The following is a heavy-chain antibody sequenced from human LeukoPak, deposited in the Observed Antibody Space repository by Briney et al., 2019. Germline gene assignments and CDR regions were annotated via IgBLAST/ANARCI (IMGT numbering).Heavy chain of an antibody. V-gene: IGHV3-49*04. CDR2: IRSKTYGGAI. J-gene: IGHJ4*02. CDR3: TRDQLSGWFYFDY. D-gene: IGHD6-19*01. Sequence: TGGSLRLSCTASGFTLGDYAMSWVRQAPGKGLEWVGFIRSKTYGGAIEYAASVKGRFTISRDDSKSIAYLQMNSLKTEDTAVYYCTRDQLSGWFYFDYWGQGTLVTVSS. CDR1: GFTLGDYA.